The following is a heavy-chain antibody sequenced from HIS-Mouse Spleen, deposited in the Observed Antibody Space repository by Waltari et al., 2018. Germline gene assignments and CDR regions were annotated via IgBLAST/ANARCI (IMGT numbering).Heavy chain of an antibody. CDR1: GGSISSSSYY. Sequence: QLQLQESGPGLVKPSETLSLTCTVSGGSISSSSYYWGWIRQPPGKGREWIGCIYYSGSTYYIQSLKDRVTISVDTSKTQFSLKLSSVTAADTAVYYCAREIPYSSSWYDWYFDLWGRGTLVTVSS. J-gene: IGHJ2*01. D-gene: IGHD6-13*01. CDR2: IYYSGST. V-gene: IGHV4-39*07. CDR3: AREIPYSSSWYDWYFDL.